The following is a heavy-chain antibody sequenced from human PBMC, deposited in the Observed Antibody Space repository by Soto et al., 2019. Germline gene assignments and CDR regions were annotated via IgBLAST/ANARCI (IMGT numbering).Heavy chain of an antibody. V-gene: IGHV5-10-1*01. J-gene: IGHJ4*02. CDR1: GYSFTRYW. Sequence: GESLKISCKGSGYSFTRYWISRVRQMTGQGLEWMGRIDPSVSQTYDSPSFQGHVTISVTKSITTVFLQWSSLRASDTAMYYCARQIYDSDTGPNFQYYFDSWGQGTPVTVSS. CDR3: ARQIYDSDTGPNFQYYFDS. CDR2: IDPSVSQT. D-gene: IGHD3-22*01.